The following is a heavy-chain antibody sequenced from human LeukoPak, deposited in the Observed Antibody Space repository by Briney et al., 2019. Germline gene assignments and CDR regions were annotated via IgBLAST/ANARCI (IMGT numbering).Heavy chain of an antibody. CDR2: INPNSGGT. Sequence: ASVKVSCKASGYTFTGYYMHWVRQAPGQGLEWMGWINPNSGGTNYAQKFQGRVTMTRDTSTSTVYMELSSLRSEDTAVYYCARDWYYDSSGYYPPPYYYYGMDVWGQGTTVTVSS. CDR1: GYTFTGYY. V-gene: IGHV1-2*02. CDR3: ARDWYYDSSGYYPPPYYYYGMDV. J-gene: IGHJ6*02. D-gene: IGHD3-22*01.